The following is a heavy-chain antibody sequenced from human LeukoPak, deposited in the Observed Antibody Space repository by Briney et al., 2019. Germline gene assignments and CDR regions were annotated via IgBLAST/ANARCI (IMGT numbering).Heavy chain of an antibody. J-gene: IGHJ4*02. D-gene: IGHD5-24*01. Sequence: PGGSLRLSCAASGFTFSDYYMSWIRQPPGKGLEWIGEINHSGSTNYNPSLKSRVTISVDTSKNQFSLKLSSVTAADTAVYYCARGGGGYNQVYYFDYWGQGTLVTVSS. V-gene: IGHV4-34*01. CDR2: INHSGST. CDR3: ARGGGGYNQVYYFDY. CDR1: GFTFSDYY.